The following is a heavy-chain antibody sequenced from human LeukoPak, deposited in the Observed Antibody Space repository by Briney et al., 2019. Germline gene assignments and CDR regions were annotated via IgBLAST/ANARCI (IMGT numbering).Heavy chain of an antibody. CDR2: IHYSGSA. Sequence: PSETLSLTCTVSGGSISSRSHYWGWIRQPPGKGLEWIGSIHYSGSAYYNPSLESRVTISVDTSKNQFSLKLSSVTAADTAVYYCARDFWSGYYDYWGQGTLVTVSS. V-gene: IGHV4-39*07. CDR3: ARDFWSGYYDY. CDR1: GGSISSRSHY. J-gene: IGHJ4*02. D-gene: IGHD3-3*01.